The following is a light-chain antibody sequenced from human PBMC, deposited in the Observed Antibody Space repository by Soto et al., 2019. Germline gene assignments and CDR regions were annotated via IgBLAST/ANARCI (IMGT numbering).Light chain of an antibody. CDR1: HSVTNN. CDR3: LYYNNWPLT. V-gene: IGKV3-15*01. J-gene: IGKJ4*01. Sequence: IVMTQSPATLSVSPGETATLSCRASHSVTNNLAWYQQKPGQAPRLLIYAASTRFTSIPARFSGSRSGTEFSLTISRLQSEDFAVYYCLYYNNWPLTFGGGTKVEIK. CDR2: AAS.